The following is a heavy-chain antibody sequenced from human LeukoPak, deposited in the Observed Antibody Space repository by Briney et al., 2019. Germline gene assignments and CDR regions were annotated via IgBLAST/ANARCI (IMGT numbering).Heavy chain of an antibody. Sequence: ASVKVSCKVSGYTFTDYYMHWVQQAPGKGLEWMGLVDPEDGETIYAEKFQGRVTITADTSTDTAYIELSSLRSEDTAVYYCRQSTPYFQSDYWGQGTLVTVSS. J-gene: IGHJ4*02. D-gene: IGHD3-9*01. CDR2: VDPEDGET. CDR3: RQSTPYFQSDY. V-gene: IGHV1-69-2*01. CDR1: GYTFTDYY.